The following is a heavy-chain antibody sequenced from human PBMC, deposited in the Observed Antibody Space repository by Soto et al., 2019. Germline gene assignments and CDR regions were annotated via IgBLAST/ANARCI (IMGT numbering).Heavy chain of an antibody. V-gene: IGHV4-30-4*01. Sequence: PSETLSLTCTVSGGSFSSGGYYWSRIRQPPGKGLEWIGYIYYSGSTYYNPSLKSRVTISVDTSKNQFSLKLSSVTAADTALYYCARDFGITGTTPRPGDCHIWGQGTRVTVSS. CDR3: ARDFGITGTTPRPGDCHI. CDR2: IYYSGST. D-gene: IGHD1-7*01. CDR1: GGSFSSGGYY. J-gene: IGHJ3*02.